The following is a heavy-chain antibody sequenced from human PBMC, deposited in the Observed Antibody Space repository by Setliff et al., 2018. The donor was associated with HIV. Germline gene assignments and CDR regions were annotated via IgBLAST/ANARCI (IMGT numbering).Heavy chain of an antibody. Sequence: GESLRLSCEASEFIFSTYGMHWVRQAPGEGLEWVAFIRSDETNKYYSDSVKGRFTISRDTSKNTLFLQINSLRPEDTAVYYCARISVASRYNSDMDVWGKGTTVTVSS. CDR3: ARISVASRYNSDMDV. J-gene: IGHJ6*03. V-gene: IGHV3-30*02. D-gene: IGHD5-12*01. CDR1: EFIFSTYG. CDR2: IRSDETNK.